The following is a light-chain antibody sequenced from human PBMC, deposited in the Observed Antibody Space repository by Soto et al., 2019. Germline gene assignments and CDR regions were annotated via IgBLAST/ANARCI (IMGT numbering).Light chain of an antibody. CDR3: CSHAGDNTYV. CDR2: EVT. J-gene: IGLJ1*01. V-gene: IGLV2-8*01. Sequence: QSARTQPPSASGSPGQSVTISCTGTSSDVGGYNYVSWYQQHPGKAPKLMIYEVTKRPSGVPDRFSGSKSGNTASLTVSGLQAEDEADYFCCSHAGDNTYVFGTGTKVTVL. CDR1: SSDVGGYNY.